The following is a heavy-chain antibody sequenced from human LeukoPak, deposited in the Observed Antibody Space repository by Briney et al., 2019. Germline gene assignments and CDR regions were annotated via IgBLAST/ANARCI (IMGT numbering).Heavy chain of an antibody. D-gene: IGHD3-22*01. J-gene: IGHJ4*02. V-gene: IGHV3-9*01. CDR1: GFTFDDYA. Sequence: GRSLRLSCAASGFTFDDYAMHWVRQTPGKGLEWVSGITWNSGIINYADSVKGRFTISRDNAKNSLYLQMNSLRAEDTALYYCAKSYYDSSGYSMNFDYWGQGTLVTVSS. CDR2: ITWNSGII. CDR3: AKSYYDSSGYSMNFDY.